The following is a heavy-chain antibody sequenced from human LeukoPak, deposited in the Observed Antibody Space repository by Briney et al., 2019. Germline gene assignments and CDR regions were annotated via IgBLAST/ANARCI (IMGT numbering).Heavy chain of an antibody. V-gene: IGHV3-48*03. Sequence: GGSLRLSCAASGFTFNSYEMNWVRQAPGKGLEWVSYVSSSGSTIYYADSVKGRFTISRDNAKDSLYLQMNSLRAEDTAVYYCARDVAPIEYWGQGTLVTVSS. CDR2: VSSSGSTI. J-gene: IGHJ4*02. CDR1: GFTFNSYE. CDR3: ARDVAPIEY.